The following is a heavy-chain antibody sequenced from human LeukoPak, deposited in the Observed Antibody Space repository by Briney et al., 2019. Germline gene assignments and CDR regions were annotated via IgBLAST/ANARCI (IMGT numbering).Heavy chain of an antibody. CDR1: GGTFISYA. V-gene: IGHV1-69*13. CDR3: ARAVGGYQLSHMIDYYYYGMDV. D-gene: IGHD2-2*01. CDR2: IIPIFGTA. Sequence: ASVKVSCKASGGTFISYAISWVRQAPGQGLEWMGGIIPIFGTANYAQKFQGRVTITADESTSTAYMELSSPRSEDTAVYYCARAVGGYQLSHMIDYYYYGMDVWGQGTTVTVSS. J-gene: IGHJ6*02.